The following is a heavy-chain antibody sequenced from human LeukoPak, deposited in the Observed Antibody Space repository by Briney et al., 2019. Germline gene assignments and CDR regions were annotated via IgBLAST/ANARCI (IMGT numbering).Heavy chain of an antibody. J-gene: IGHJ4*02. D-gene: IGHD5/OR15-5a*01. CDR3: ARGLYDRYYFDY. V-gene: IGHV4-34*01. CDR2: INHSGST. CDR1: GGSFSGYY. Sequence: PSETLSLTCAVYGGSFSGYYWSCIRQPPGKGLEWIGEINHSGSTDYNPSLKSRVTISVDTSKNQFSLKLSSVTAADTAVYYCARGLYDRYYFDYWGQGTLVTVSS.